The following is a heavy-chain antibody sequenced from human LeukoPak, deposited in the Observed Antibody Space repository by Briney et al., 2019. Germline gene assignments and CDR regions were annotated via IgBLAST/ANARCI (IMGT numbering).Heavy chain of an antibody. CDR2: INHSGST. D-gene: IGHD6-6*01. CDR1: GGSFSGYY. J-gene: IGHJ4*02. CDR3: ARFKCSSSPSFDY. V-gene: IGHV4-34*01. Sequence: SETLSLTCAVYGGSFSGYYWSWIRQPPGKGLEWIGEINHSGSTNYNPSLKSRVTISVDTSKNQFSLKLSSVTAADTAVYYCARFKCSSSPSFDYWGQGTLVTVSS.